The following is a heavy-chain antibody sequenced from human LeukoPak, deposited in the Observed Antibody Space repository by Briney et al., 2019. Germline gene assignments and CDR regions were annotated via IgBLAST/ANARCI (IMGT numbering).Heavy chain of an antibody. CDR3: ARDRQWLDPFDY. J-gene: IGHJ4*02. CDR2: ISAYNDNT. V-gene: IGHV1-18*01. CDR1: GYTFTSFG. D-gene: IGHD6-19*01. Sequence: ASVKVSCKASGYTFTSFGISWVRQAPGQGLEWMGWISAYNDNTNSAQKLQGRVTMTTDTSTSTAYMELRSLRSDDTAVYYCARDRQWLDPFDYWGQGTLVTVSS.